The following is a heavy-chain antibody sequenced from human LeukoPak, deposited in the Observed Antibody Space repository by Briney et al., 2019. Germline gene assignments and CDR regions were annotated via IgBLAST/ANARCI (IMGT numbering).Heavy chain of an antibody. Sequence: SETLSLTCTVSGGSISSSNYYWAWIRQPPGKGLEWIGSIYYSGSTYYNPSLKSRVTISVDTSKNQFSLNLSSVTAADTAVYYCASDPVPQYYDSSGYYFDSWGQGTLVTVSS. V-gene: IGHV4-39*07. CDR2: IYYSGST. D-gene: IGHD3-22*01. J-gene: IGHJ4*02. CDR3: ASDPVPQYYDSSGYYFDS. CDR1: GGSISSSNYY.